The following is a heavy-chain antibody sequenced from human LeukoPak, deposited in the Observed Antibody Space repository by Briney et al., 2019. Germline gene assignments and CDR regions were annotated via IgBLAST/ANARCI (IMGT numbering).Heavy chain of an antibody. J-gene: IGHJ4*02. CDR3: AKDSHSGDFDY. Sequence: GGSLRLSSAASGFTFSSYGMHWVRQAPGKGLEWVAVISYDGSNKYYADSVKGRFTISRDNSKNTLYLQMNSLRAEDTAVYYCAKDSHSGDFDYWGQGTLVIVSS. CDR1: GFTFSSYG. D-gene: IGHD3-10*01. V-gene: IGHV3-30*18. CDR2: ISYDGSNK.